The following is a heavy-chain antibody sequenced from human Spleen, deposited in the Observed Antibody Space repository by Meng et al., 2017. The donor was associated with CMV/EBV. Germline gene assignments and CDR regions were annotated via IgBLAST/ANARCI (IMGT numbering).Heavy chain of an antibody. J-gene: IGHJ4*02. D-gene: IGHD3-10*01. CDR2: IYTSGST. Sequence: QVQLQESGPGLVKPSQTLSLTCTVSGGSISSGSYYWSWIRQPAGKGLEWIGRIYTSGSTNYNPSLKSRVTISVDTSKNQFSLKLSSVTAADTAVYYCARVLSGPLDYWGQGTLVTVSS. CDR1: GGSISSGSYY. V-gene: IGHV4-61*02. CDR3: ARVLSGPLDY.